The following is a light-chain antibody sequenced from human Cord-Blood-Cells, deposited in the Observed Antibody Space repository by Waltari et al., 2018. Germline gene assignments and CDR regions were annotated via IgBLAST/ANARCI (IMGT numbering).Light chain of an antibody. Sequence: QSALTQPASVSGSPGQSITISCTVTSSDVGSYNLVSWYQQHPGKAPKLMIYEGSKRPSGVSNRFSGSKSCNTASLTISGLQAEDEADYYCCSYAGSSTWVFGGGTKLTVL. CDR1: SSDVGSYNL. CDR2: EGS. CDR3: CSYAGSSTWV. J-gene: IGLJ3*02. V-gene: IGLV2-23*01.